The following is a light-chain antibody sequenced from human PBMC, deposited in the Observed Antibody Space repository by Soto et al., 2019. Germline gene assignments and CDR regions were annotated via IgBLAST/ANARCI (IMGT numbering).Light chain of an antibody. CDR2: GNR. CDR3: QSYDSSLRGWV. CDR1: SSNIGAGYD. J-gene: IGLJ3*02. V-gene: IGLV1-40*01. Sequence: QAVVTQPPSVSGAPGQRVTISCTGSSSNIGAGYDVHWYQQLPGTAPKLLMYGNRNRPSGVPDRFSGSKSGTSASLAITGLQAEDEADYYCQSYDSSLRGWVFGGGTQLTVL.